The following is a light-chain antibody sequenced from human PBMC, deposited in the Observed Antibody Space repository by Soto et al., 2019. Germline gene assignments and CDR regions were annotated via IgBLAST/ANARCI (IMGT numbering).Light chain of an antibody. V-gene: IGKV1-5*03. Sequence: DIQMTQSPSTLSASVGDRVTITCRASQSISSWLAWYQQKPGEAPKLLIYKASSLESGVPSRFSGSGSGTEFSLNISSLQSDDFGTYYCQQYNSYRMFGQGTKVEIK. J-gene: IGKJ1*01. CDR2: KAS. CDR1: QSISSW. CDR3: QQYNSYRM.